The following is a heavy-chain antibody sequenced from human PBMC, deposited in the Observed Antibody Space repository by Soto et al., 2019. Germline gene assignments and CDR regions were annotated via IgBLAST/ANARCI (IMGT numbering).Heavy chain of an antibody. CDR1: GDSVSSDSVS. V-gene: IGHV6-1*01. CDR3: ARDFPPRIPASMRFDP. D-gene: IGHD1-20*01. Sequence: SQTLSLTCAISGDSVSSDSVSWNWIRQSPSRGLEWLGRTYYRAKWYYDYAVSVRSRINIRPDTSKNLFSLRLNSVIPEDTAVYYCARDFPPRIPASMRFDPWGQGTLVTVSS. CDR2: TYYRAKWYY. J-gene: IGHJ5*02.